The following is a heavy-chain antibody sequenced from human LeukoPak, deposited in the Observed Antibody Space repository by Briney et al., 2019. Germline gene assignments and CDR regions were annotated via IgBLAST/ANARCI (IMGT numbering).Heavy chain of an antibody. CDR3: ARGGSYVWGSYRLKSWFDP. Sequence: SETLSLTCTVSGGSLSSYYWNWIRHPPGKGLEWIGFIYYSGTTNYNPSLKSRVTISVDTSKNQFSLKLSSVTAADTAVYYCARGGSYVWGSYRLKSWFDPWGQGTLVTVSS. V-gene: IGHV4-59*01. CDR2: IYYSGTT. D-gene: IGHD3-16*02. CDR1: GGSLSSYY. J-gene: IGHJ5*02.